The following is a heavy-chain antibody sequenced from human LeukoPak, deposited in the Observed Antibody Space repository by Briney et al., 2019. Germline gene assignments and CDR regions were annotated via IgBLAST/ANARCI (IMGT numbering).Heavy chain of an antibody. Sequence: GGSLRLSCAASGFTVSSNYMSWVRQAPGKGLEWVSVIYSDSSTYHADSVKGRFTISRDNSKNTLYLQMNSLRAEDTAVYYCAREPTYYYDSSGPLWGQGTLVTVSS. V-gene: IGHV3-53*01. D-gene: IGHD3-22*01. CDR3: AREPTYYYDSSGPL. CDR1: GFTVSSNY. J-gene: IGHJ4*02. CDR2: IYSDSST.